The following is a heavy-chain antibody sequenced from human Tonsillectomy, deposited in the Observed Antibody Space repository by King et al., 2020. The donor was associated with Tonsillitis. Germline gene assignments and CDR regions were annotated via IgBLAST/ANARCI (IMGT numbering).Heavy chain of an antibody. CDR2: IDDDVGST. CDR3: ARSMATILECFEY. V-gene: IGHV3-74*01. Sequence: VQLVESGGGLVQPGGSLRLSCTASGLTLSNYWMHWVRQAPGKGLVWVSRIDDDVGSTGYADSVKGRFTVTIDNAKNTMYLQMNSLRAEDTAVYYCARSMATILECFEYWGQGTPVTVAS. D-gene: IGHD5-24*01. CDR1: GLTLSNYW. J-gene: IGHJ4*02.